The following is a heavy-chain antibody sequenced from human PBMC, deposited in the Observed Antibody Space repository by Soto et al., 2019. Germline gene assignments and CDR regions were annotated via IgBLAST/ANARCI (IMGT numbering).Heavy chain of an antibody. J-gene: IGHJ2*01. Sequence: ASVKVSCKASGYTFTGYYMHWVRQAPGQGLEWMGWINPNSGGTNYAQKFQGWVTMTRDTSISTAYMELSRLRSADTAVYYCARGRNIVATSWYFDLWGRGTLVTVSS. CDR1: GYTFTGYY. CDR2: INPNSGGT. V-gene: IGHV1-2*04. D-gene: IGHD5-12*01. CDR3: ARGRNIVATSWYFDL.